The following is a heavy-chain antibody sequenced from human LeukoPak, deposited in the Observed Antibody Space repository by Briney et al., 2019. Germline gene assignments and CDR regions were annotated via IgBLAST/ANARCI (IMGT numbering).Heavy chain of an antibody. D-gene: IGHD4-23*01. CDR1: GFTFSSYD. CDR3: ARGSLDDYGGNSARYNWFDA. CDR2: ISSSSSYI. Sequence: PGGSLRLSCAASGFTFSSYDMHWVRQAPGKGLEWVSSISSSSSYIYYADSVKGRFTISRDNAKNSLYLQMNSLRAEDTAVYYCARGSLDDYGGNSARYNWFDAWGQGILVTVSS. V-gene: IGHV3-21*01. J-gene: IGHJ5*02.